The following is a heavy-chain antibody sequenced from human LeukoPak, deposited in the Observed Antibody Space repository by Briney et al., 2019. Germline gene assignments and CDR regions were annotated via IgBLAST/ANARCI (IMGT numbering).Heavy chain of an antibody. D-gene: IGHD2-2*01. CDR2: INPNSGGT. CDR1: GYTFTGYY. J-gene: IGHJ6*02. V-gene: IGHV1-2*02. CDR3: ARTRRDIVVVPAARSYYYGMDV. Sequence: VASVKVSCKASGYTFTGYYMHWVRQGPGQGLEWMGWINPNSGGTNYAQKFQGRVTMTRDTSISTAYMELSRLRSDDTAVYYCARTRRDIVVVPAARSYYYGMDVWGQGTTVTVSS.